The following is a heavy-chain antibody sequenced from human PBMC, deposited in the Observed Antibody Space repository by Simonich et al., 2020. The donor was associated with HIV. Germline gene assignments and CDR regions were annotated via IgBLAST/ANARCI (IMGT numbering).Heavy chain of an antibody. V-gene: IGHV4-34*01. Sequence: QVQLQQWGAGLLKPSETLSLTCADYGGSFSGYYWSWIRQPPGKGREWIGEINHIGSTNYNPSLKSRITISVDTSKNQFSLKLSSVTAADTAVYYCAGSPEYDPSKIAAAALLRGAAFDIWGQGTMVTVSS. CDR1: GGSFSGYY. J-gene: IGHJ3*02. CDR2: INHIGST. CDR3: AGSPEYDPSKIAAAALLRGAAFDI. D-gene: IGHD6-13*01.